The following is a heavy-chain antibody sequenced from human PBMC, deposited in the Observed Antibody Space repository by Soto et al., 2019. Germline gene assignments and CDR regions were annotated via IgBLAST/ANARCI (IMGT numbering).Heavy chain of an antibody. CDR3: ARVYGSGSYIAFDI. V-gene: IGHV1-18*01. CDR1: GYTFTHYG. Sequence: QVQLVQSGAEVTKPGASVKVSCKASGYTFTHYGISWVRQAPGQGLAWMGWISAFNGNTKYVENFQDRVTMTTDTSTNTSYMEMRSLRSDDTAMYYCARVYGSGSYIAFDIWGQGTMVTVSS. J-gene: IGHJ3*02. CDR2: ISAFNGNT. D-gene: IGHD3-10*01.